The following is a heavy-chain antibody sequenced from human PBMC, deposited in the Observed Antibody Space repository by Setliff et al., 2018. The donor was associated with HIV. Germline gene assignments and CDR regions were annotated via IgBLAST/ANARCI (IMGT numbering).Heavy chain of an antibody. CDR3: AREGLPTPYYFDY. CDR2: IYHSGST. Sequence: PSETLSLTCAASGGSISSSNWWSWVRQPPGKGLEWIGEIYHSGSTNYNPSLKSRVTISVDKSKNQFSLKLSSVTAADTAVYYCAREGLPTPYYFDYWGQGTLVTVSS. V-gene: IGHV4-4*02. J-gene: IGHJ4*02. CDR1: GGSISSSNW.